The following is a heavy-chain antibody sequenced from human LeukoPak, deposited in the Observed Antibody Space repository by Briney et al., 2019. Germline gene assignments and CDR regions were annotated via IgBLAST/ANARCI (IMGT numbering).Heavy chain of an antibody. CDR3: ARSGYSAGFDY. V-gene: IGHV4-59*01. D-gene: IGHD5-18*01. Sequence: SETLSLTCTVSGGSISSYYWSWIRQPPGKGLEWIGYIYYSGSTNYNPSLKTRVTISVDTSKNHFSLKLSSVTAADTAVYYCARSGYSAGFDYWGQGTLVTVSS. CDR2: IYYSGST. J-gene: IGHJ4*02. CDR1: GGSISSYY.